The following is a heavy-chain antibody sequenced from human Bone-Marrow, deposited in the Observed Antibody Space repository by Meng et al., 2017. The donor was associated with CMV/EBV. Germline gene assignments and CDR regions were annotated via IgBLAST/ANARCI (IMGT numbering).Heavy chain of an antibody. J-gene: IGHJ6*02. CDR1: GDSVSSNSAA. CDR3: RKNYGDYASPRGMDV. V-gene: IGHV6-1*01. CDR2: TYYRSKWYN. Sequence: SQTLSLTCAISGDSVSSNSAAWNWIRQSPSRGLEWLGRTYYRSKWYNDYAVSVKSRITINPDTSKNQFSLQLNSVTPEDTAVYYCRKNYGDYASPRGMDVWGQGTTVTVSS. D-gene: IGHD4-17*01.